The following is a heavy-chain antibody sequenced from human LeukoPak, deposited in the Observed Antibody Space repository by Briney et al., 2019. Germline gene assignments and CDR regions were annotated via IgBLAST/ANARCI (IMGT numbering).Heavy chain of an antibody. J-gene: IGHJ4*02. Sequence: VASVKVSCKASGYTFTGYYMHWVRQAPGQGLEWMAILNPSGGSTSYAQKFQGRVTMTRDTSTSTVYMELSILRSEDTAVYYCARLDDYGDSGHYWGQGTLVTVSS. D-gene: IGHD4-17*01. CDR1: GYTFTGYY. CDR3: ARLDDYGDSGHY. V-gene: IGHV1-46*01. CDR2: LNPSGGST.